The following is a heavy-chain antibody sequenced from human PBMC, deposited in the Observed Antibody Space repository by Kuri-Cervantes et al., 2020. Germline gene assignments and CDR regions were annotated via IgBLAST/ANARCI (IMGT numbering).Heavy chain of an antibody. CDR2: INSGGST. J-gene: IGHJ4*02. Sequence: GESLKISFAASGFTFSSYAMSWVRQAPGKGLEWISTINSGGSTFYADSVKGRFTISRDNSKNTLSLQMNSLRAEDTAVYYCAKDSSGYGLDYWGQGTLVTVSS. CDR1: GFTFSSYA. V-gene: IGHV3-23*01. CDR3: AKDSSGYGLDY. D-gene: IGHD3-22*01.